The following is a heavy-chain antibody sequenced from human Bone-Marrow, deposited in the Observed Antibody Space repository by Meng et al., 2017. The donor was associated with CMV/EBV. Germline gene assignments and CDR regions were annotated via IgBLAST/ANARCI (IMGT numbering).Heavy chain of an antibody. J-gene: IGHJ4*02. CDR1: GFTFSSYS. V-gene: IGHV3-48*04. CDR3: ARALGYCSSTSCHTFDY. Sequence: GEFLKISCAASGFTFSSYSMNWVRQAPGKGLEWVSYISSSSSTIYYADSVKGRFTISRDNAKNSLYLQMNSLRAEETAVYYCARALGYCSSTSCHTFDYWGQGTRVTVSS. D-gene: IGHD2-2*02. CDR2: ISSSSSTI.